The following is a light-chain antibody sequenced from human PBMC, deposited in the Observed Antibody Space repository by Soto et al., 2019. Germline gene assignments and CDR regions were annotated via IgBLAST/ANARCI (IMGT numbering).Light chain of an antibody. CDR2: DVI. CDR1: SSDVGGYNY. V-gene: IGLV2-14*01. CDR3: SSYRNSSTPDVV. J-gene: IGLJ2*01. Sequence: QSALTQPASVSGSPGQSITISCTGTSSDVGGYNYVSWYQQHPGKAPKVMIYDVITRPSGVSNRFSGSKSGNTASLTISGLQAEDEADYYCSSYRNSSTPDVVFGGGTKLTVL.